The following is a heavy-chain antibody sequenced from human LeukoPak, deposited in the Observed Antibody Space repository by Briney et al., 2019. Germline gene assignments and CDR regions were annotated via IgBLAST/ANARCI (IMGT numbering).Heavy chain of an antibody. CDR1: GGSFSGYY. J-gene: IGHJ4*02. CDR2: INHSGGT. CDR3: ASNLYSSSSVDY. D-gene: IGHD6-6*01. Sequence: SETLSLTCTVYGGSFSGYYWSWIRQPPGKGLEWIGEINHSGGTSYNPSLKSRLTISVDTSRNQFSLKLSSVTAADTAVYYCASNLYSSSSVDYWGQGTLVTVSS. V-gene: IGHV4-34*01.